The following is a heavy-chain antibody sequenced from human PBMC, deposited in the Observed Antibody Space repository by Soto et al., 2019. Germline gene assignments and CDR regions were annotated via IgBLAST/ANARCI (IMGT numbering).Heavy chain of an antibody. CDR1: GFTFSSYA. CDR2: ISYDGSNK. J-gene: IGHJ4*02. Sequence: GGSLRLSCAASGFTFSSYAMHWVRQAPGKGLEWVAVISYDGSNKYYADSVKGRFTISRDNSKNTLYLQMNSLRAEDTAVYYCARPSYYYDSSGSDFDYWGQGTLVTVSS. CDR3: ARPSYYYDSSGSDFDY. V-gene: IGHV3-30-3*01. D-gene: IGHD3-22*01.